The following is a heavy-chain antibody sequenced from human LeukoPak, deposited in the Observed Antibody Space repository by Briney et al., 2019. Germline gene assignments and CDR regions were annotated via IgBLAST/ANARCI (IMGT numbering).Heavy chain of an antibody. CDR2: INHSGST. CDR1: NYSISSDYY. Sequence: SETLSLTCTVSNYSISSDYYWSWIRPPPGKGLEWIGEINHSGSTNYNPSLKSRVTISVDTSKNQFSLKLSSVTAADTAVYYCARAAGTFYYYYYYMDVWGKGTTVTISS. D-gene: IGHD6-13*01. V-gene: IGHV4-38-2*02. CDR3: ARAAGTFYYYYYYMDV. J-gene: IGHJ6*03.